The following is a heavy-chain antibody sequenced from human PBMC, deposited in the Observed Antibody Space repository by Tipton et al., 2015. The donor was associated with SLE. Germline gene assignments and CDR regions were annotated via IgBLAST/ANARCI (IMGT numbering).Heavy chain of an antibody. V-gene: IGHV3-7*01. Sequence: GSLRLSCAASGFSFRRNGMHWVRQAPGKGLEWVANINQDGSDKYYVDSVEGRFTISRDNAQNSLYLEMNGLRVEDTAVYYCGLVHWGQGTLVTVSS. D-gene: IGHD6-13*01. J-gene: IGHJ4*02. CDR1: GFSFRRNG. CDR2: INQDGSDK. CDR3: GLVH.